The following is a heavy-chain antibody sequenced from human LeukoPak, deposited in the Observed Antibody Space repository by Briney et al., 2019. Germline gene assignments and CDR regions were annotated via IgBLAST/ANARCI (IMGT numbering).Heavy chain of an antibody. D-gene: IGHD2-21*01. CDR3: AKDRGEHWFDP. CDR2: ISGSGDRT. V-gene: IGHV3-23*01. CDR1: GFIFSDYA. J-gene: IGHJ5*02. Sequence: GGSLRLSCAASGFIFSDYAMTWVRQAPGKGLEWVSAISGSGDRTYYADSVKGRFTISRDNSRNTLSLQMNSLRAEDTAVYYCAKDRGEHWFDPWGQGTLVTVSS.